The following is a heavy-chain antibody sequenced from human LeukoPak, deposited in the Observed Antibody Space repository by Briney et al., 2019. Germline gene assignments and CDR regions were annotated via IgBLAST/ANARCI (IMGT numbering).Heavy chain of an antibody. CDR2: IYSGGST. V-gene: IGHV3-53*01. CDR3: ARDCSRYVQGICYYYGMDV. Sequence: PGGSLRLSCAASGFTVSSNYMSWVRQAPGKGLEWVSVIYSGGSTYYADSVKGRFTISRDNSKNTLYLQMNSLRAEDTAVYYCARDCSRYVQGICYYYGMDVWGQGTTVTVSS. J-gene: IGHJ6*02. CDR1: GFTVSSNY. D-gene: IGHD2-15*01.